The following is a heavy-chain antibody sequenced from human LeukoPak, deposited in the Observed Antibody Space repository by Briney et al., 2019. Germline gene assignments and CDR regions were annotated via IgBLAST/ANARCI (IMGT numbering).Heavy chain of an antibody. CDR1: GGSISSND. V-gene: IGHV4-59*01. D-gene: IGHD6-19*01. J-gene: IGHJ4*02. CDR3: ARVVRTVAGFPFVY. Sequence: PSQTLSLTCTVFGGSISSNDWSWIRQPPGKGLEWSGYIYYSGSTNYNPSLKSRVTISVDTSKNQFSLKLSSVTAADTAVYYCARVVRTVAGFPFVYWGQGTLVTVSS. CDR2: IYYSGST.